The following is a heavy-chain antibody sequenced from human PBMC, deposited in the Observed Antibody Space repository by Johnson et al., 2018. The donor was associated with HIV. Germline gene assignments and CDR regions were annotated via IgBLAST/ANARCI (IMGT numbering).Heavy chain of an antibody. V-gene: IGHV3-13*01. CDR2: IGTAGDT. CDR1: GFTFINYW. Sequence: VQLVESGGGLVQPGGSLRLSCAASGFTFINYWMHWVRQAPGKGLVWVSGIGTAGDTYYPGSVKGRFTISRDNSKNTLNLQMNSLRAEDTAVNYCARDGTNVDAFDIWGQGTM. J-gene: IGHJ3*02. CDR3: ARDGTNVDAFDI. D-gene: IGHD1-14*01.